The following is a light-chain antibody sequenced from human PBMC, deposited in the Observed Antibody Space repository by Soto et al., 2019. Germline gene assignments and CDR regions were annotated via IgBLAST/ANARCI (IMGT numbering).Light chain of an antibody. Sequence: EIVMTQSPATLSVSPGERATLSCGASQSVSSNLAWYQQTPGQAPRLLIYGASTRATGIPARFSGSGSGTEVTLTISSLPSEDFAVYYCQQYNNRPPAKTFGQGTKLEIK. V-gene: IGKV3-15*01. CDR2: GAS. CDR3: QQYNNRPPAKT. J-gene: IGKJ2*01. CDR1: QSVSSN.